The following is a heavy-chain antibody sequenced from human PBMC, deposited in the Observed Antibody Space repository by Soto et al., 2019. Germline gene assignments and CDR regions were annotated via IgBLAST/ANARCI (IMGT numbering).Heavy chain of an antibody. D-gene: IGHD6-6*01. CDR2: VSYDGSHK. CDR1: GITFTTYG. V-gene: IGHV3-30*18. J-gene: IGHJ4*02. Sequence: QVQLVQSGGGVIQPGKSLRLSCAASGITFTTYGMHWVRQTPGKGLEWVAVVSYDGSHKYYADSVKGRFTISRDDSKNTLYLQMNSLRVDDTAVYYCAKEMYPRTVLESSSPWGDYWGQGTVVSVSS. CDR3: AKEMYPRTVLESSSPWGDY.